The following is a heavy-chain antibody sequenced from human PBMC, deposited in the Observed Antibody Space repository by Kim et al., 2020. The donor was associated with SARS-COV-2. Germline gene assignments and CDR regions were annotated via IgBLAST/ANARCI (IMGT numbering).Heavy chain of an antibody. V-gene: IGHV4-34*01. CDR1: GGSFSGYY. J-gene: IGHJ6*02. Sequence: SETLSLTCAVYGGSFSGYYWSWIRQPPGKGLEWIGEINHSGSTNYNPSLKSRVTISVDTSKNQFSLKLSSVTAADTAVYYCARGRGTVTNLHYQYYGMDVSGHRATVTVSS. D-gene: IGHD4-17*01. CDR2: INHSGST. CDR3: ARGRGTVTNLHYQYYGMDV.